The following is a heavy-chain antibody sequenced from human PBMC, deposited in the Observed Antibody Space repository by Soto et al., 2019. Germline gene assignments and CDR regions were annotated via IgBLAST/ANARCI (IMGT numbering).Heavy chain of an antibody. CDR2: IYHSGST. V-gene: IGHV4-38-2*01. J-gene: IGHJ4*02. CDR3: AGRQDYYDSSGNQIDY. Sequence: SSETLSLTCAVSGYSISSGYYWGWIRQPPGKGLEWIGSIYHSGSTYYNPSLKSRVTISVDTSKNQFSLKLSSVTAADTAVYYCAGRQDYYDSSGNQIDYWGQGTLVTVSS. CDR1: GYSISSGYY. D-gene: IGHD3-22*01.